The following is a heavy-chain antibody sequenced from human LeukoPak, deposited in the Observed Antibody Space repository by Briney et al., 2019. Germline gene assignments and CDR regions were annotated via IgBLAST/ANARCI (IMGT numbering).Heavy chain of an antibody. J-gene: IGHJ5*02. V-gene: IGHV3-7*01. Sequence: GGSLRLSCAASGFTFSSYWMSWVRQAPGKGLEWVANIRQDGSEKYYVDSVKGRFTISRDNAKNSLYLQMNSLRAEDTAVYYCARVVATIKGNNWFDPWGQGTLVTVSS. D-gene: IGHD5-12*01. CDR3: ARVVATIKGNNWFDP. CDR1: GFTFSSYW. CDR2: IRQDGSEK.